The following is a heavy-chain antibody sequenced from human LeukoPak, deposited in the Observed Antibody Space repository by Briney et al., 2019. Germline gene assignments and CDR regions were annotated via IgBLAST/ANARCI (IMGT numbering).Heavy chain of an antibody. Sequence: ASVNVSCKASGYTFTGYYMHWVRQAPGQGLEWMGWINPNSGGTNYAQKFQGRVTMTRDTSIRTAYMELSRLRSDDTAVYYCARGGSRIVGATVPWGQGTLVTVSS. V-gene: IGHV1-2*02. CDR2: INPNSGGT. D-gene: IGHD1-26*01. J-gene: IGHJ5*02. CDR3: ARGGSRIVGATVP. CDR1: GYTFTGYY.